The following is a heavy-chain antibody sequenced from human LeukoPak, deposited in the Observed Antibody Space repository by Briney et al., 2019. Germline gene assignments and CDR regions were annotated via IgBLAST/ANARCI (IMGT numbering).Heavy chain of an antibody. D-gene: IGHD6-13*01. V-gene: IGHV4-59*01. CDR1: GGSISSYY. Sequence: SETLSLTYTVSGGSISSYYWSWIRQPPGKGLEWIGYIYYSGSTNYNPSLKSRVTISVDTSKNQFSLKLSSVTAADTAVYYCARRYSSSWSGYFDYWGQGTLVIVSS. J-gene: IGHJ4*02. CDR2: IYYSGST. CDR3: ARRYSSSWSGYFDY.